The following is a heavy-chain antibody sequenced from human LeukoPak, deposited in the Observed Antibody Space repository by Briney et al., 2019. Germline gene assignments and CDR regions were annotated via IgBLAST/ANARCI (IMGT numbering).Heavy chain of an antibody. CDR2: INPNSGGT. D-gene: IGHD2-2*01. V-gene: IGHV1-2*02. Sequence: ASVKVSCKASGYTFTAYYMPWVRQAPGQGLEWMGWINPNSGGTNYAQKFQCRVTMTRDTPISTAYMELSRLRSDDTAVYYCARDRVVVPAAFDYWGQGTLVTVSS. J-gene: IGHJ4*02. CDR1: GYTFTAYY. CDR3: ARDRVVVPAAFDY.